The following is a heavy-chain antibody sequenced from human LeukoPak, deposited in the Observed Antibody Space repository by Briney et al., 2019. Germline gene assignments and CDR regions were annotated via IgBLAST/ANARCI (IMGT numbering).Heavy chain of an antibody. Sequence: GGSLRLSCAASRFTFSSYSMNWVRQAPGKRLEWVSSISSSGSYIYYADSVKGRFTISRDNAKNSLYLQMNSLRAEDTAVYYCARGFRYSSGWYYFDYWGQGTLVSASS. CDR1: RFTFSSYS. CDR3: ARGFRYSSGWYYFDY. J-gene: IGHJ4*02. D-gene: IGHD6-19*01. CDR2: ISSSGSYI. V-gene: IGHV3-21*01.